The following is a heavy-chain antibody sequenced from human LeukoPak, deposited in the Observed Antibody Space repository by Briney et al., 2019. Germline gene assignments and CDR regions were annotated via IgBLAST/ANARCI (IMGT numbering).Heavy chain of an antibody. J-gene: IGHJ3*02. Sequence: PGGSLRLSCAASQFTFSNYAMGWVRQAPGKGLEWLSYTASRGSPTFYADSVQGRFIISRDNAKNSLFLQMNSLRVEDTAVYYCVREDEHDAFDIWGQGTMVTVSS. V-gene: IGHV3-48*03. CDR1: QFTFSNYA. D-gene: IGHD1/OR15-1a*01. CDR2: TASRGSPT. CDR3: VREDEHDAFDI.